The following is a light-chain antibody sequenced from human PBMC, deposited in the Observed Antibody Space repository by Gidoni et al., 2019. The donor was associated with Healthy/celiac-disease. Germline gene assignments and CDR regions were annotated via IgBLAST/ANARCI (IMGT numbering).Light chain of an antibody. V-gene: IGLV1-40*01. CDR3: QSYDSSLSGSV. CDR2: GNS. J-gene: IGLJ3*02. CDR1: SSNIGAGYD. Sequence: QSVLTQPPSVSGAPGQRVTISCTGSSSNIGAGYDVHWYQQIPVTAPKLLIYGNSNRPSGVPDRFSCSKSGTSASLAITGLQAEDEADYYCQSYDSSLSGSVFGGGTKLTVL.